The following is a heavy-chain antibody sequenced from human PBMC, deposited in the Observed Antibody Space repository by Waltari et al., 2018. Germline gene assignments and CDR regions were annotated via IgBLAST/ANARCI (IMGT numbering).Heavy chain of an antibody. J-gene: IGHJ4*02. CDR2: IYHSGST. D-gene: IGHD3-16*02. Sequence: QVQLQESGPGLVKPSETLSLTCAVSGYSISSGYYWGWIRQPPGKGLEWIGSIYHSGSTDHNPSLKRRGTISVDTSKNQFSLKLSSVTAADTAVYYCAREGQDVIWGSYRGLGYWGQGTLVTVSS. V-gene: IGHV4-38-2*02. CDR3: AREGQDVIWGSYRGLGY. CDR1: GYSISSGYY.